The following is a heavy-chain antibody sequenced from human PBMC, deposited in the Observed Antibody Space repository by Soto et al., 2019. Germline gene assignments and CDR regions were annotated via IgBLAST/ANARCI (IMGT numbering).Heavy chain of an antibody. CDR2: IWYDGNNK. D-gene: IGHD3-10*01. CDR1: GFTFSGSG. Sequence: PGGSLRLSCAASGFTFSGSGMHWVRQAPGKGLEWVAVIWYDGNNKYYADSGKGRFTISRDNSNSTLYLQMNSLRAEDTAVYYCVRGRGTNYGFYDYWGQGTLVTVSS. J-gene: IGHJ4*02. V-gene: IGHV3-33*01. CDR3: VRGRGTNYGFYDY.